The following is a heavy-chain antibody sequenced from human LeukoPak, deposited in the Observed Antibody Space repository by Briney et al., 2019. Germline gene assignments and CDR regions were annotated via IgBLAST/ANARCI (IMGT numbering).Heavy chain of an antibody. D-gene: IGHD6-19*01. CDR3: ARGPWGSGWYLQDYFDY. CDR1: GGSFSGYY. V-gene: IGHV4-34*01. CDR2: INHSGST. Sequence: SETLSLTCAVYGGSFSGYYWSWIRQPPGKGLEWIGEINHSGSTNYNPSLKSRVTISVDTSKNQFSLELSSVTAADTAVYYCARGPWGSGWYLQDYFDYWGQGTLVTVSS. J-gene: IGHJ4*02.